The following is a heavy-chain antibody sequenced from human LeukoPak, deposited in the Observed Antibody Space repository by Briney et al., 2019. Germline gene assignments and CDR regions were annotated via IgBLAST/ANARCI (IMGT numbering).Heavy chain of an antibody. CDR3: AKDVGKWESLHFFDY. Sequence: PGGSLRLSCLTPGFTLSTNAMSWVRQAPGKGLEWISGISGSGASTYYADSVKGRFTISRDDSRNTLHLQMNSLRGDDTAVYYCAKDVGKWESLHFFDYWGQGTLVTVSS. J-gene: IGHJ4*02. V-gene: IGHV3-23*01. CDR2: ISGSGAST. CDR1: GFTLSTNA. D-gene: IGHD1-26*01.